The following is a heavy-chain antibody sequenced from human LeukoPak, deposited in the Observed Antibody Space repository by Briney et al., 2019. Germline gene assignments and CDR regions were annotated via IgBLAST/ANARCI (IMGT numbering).Heavy chain of an antibody. CDR1: GYTLTELS. V-gene: IGHV1-24*01. D-gene: IGHD4-17*01. Sequence: ASVKVSCKVSGYTLTELSMHWVRQAPGKGLEWMGGFDPEDGETIYAQKFQGRVTMTEDTSTDTAYMEPSSLRSEDTAVYYCATELYSYGDYVFTGYWGQGTLVTVSS. J-gene: IGHJ4*02. CDR2: FDPEDGET. CDR3: ATELYSYGDYVFTGY.